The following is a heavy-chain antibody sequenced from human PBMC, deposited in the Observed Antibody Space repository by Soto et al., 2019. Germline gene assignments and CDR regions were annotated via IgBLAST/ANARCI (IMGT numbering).Heavy chain of an antibody. J-gene: IGHJ4*02. Sequence: QVQLVQSGAEVTKHGASVKVSCKASGYTLTSYGISLVRQAPVQGRAWMGWISAYNGNTNYAQKLQGRETMTKDTPTSTAYMELRSLRSDDTAVSDCARVTTVEKVNYWSQANLVTVSS. CDR1: GYTLTSYG. CDR2: ISAYNGNT. CDR3: ARVTTVEKVNY. V-gene: IGHV1-18*01. D-gene: IGHD4-17*01.